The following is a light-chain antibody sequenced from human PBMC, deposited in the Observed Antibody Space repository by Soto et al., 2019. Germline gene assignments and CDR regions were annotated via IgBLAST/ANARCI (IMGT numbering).Light chain of an antibody. Sequence: EIVMTQFPATLSVSQGERAALACKASQSVRSNLAWYQQKPGQAPRLLIFAASNKATVIPARFRGSESGTEFTLNLSDLQSEDFAVYYCQQYSNWPRTFGQGTKVDIK. CDR1: QSVRSN. CDR3: QQYSNWPRT. V-gene: IGKV3-15*01. J-gene: IGKJ1*01. CDR2: AAS.